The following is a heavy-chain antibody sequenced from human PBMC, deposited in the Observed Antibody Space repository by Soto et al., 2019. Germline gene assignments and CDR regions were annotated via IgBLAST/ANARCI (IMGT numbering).Heavy chain of an antibody. J-gene: IGHJ4*02. CDR2: IYYSGST. CDR3: ARDFGSGDWNRFDY. Sequence: QVQLQESGPGLVKPSETLSLTCTVSGGSISSYYWSWIRQPPGKGLEWIGYIYYSGSTNYNPSLKSRVTIAVDTSKNQFSLKLSSVTAADTAVYYCARDFGSGDWNRFDYWGQGTLVTVSS. CDR1: GGSISSYY. D-gene: IGHD1-1*01. V-gene: IGHV4-59*01.